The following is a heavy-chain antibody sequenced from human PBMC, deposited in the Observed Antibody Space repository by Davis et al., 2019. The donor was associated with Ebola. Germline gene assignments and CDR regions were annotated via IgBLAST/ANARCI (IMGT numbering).Heavy chain of an antibody. CDR3: ARALWFAELYFDS. J-gene: IGHJ4*02. CDR1: GYPFTYYA. Sequence: AASVKVSCKASGYPFTYYAIHWVRQAPGQGLEWMGWINPGNGNTRSSQKFQGRVTITGDTSASTAYMELSSLRSEDTAVYYCARALWFAELYFDSWGQGTLVTVSS. V-gene: IGHV1-3*01. CDR2: INPGNGNT. D-gene: IGHD3-10*01.